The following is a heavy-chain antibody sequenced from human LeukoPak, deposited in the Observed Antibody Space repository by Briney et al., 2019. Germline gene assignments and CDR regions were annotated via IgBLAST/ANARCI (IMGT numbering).Heavy chain of an antibody. CDR1: GGTFSSYA. CDR2: IIPIFGTV. Sequence: ASVKVSCKASGGTFSSYAISWVRQAPGQGLEWMGGIIPIFGTVNYAQKFQGRVTITADESTSTAYMELSSLRSEDTAVYYCARPHGSYSYYYYGMDVWGQGTTVTVSS. J-gene: IGHJ6*02. D-gene: IGHD1-26*01. V-gene: IGHV1-69*01. CDR3: ARPHGSYSYYYYGMDV.